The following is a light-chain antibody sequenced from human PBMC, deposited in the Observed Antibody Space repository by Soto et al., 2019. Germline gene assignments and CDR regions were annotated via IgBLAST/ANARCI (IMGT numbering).Light chain of an antibody. CDR3: SSYTSCSTRV. J-gene: IGLJ3*02. CDR1: SSDVGGYNF. CDR2: EVR. V-gene: IGLV2-14*01. Sequence: QSALTQPASVSGSPGQSITISCTGTSSDVGGYNFVSWYQKHPGKAPKLMIYEVRNRPSGVSNRFSGSKSGNTASLTISGLQAEDEADYYCSSYTSCSTRVFGGGTKVTVL.